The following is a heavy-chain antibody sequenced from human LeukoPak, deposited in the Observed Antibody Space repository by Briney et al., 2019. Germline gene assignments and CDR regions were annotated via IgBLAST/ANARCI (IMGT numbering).Heavy chain of an antibody. Sequence: GGSLRLSCAASGFTVSKNYMSWVRQAPGKGLEWVSVIYSGGSTYYADSVKGRFTISRDNSKNTLYLQMNSLRAEDTAVYYCARDGGYNQGGYYYYGMDVWGQGTTVTVSS. D-gene: IGHD5-24*01. CDR2: IYSGGST. J-gene: IGHJ6*02. V-gene: IGHV3-53*01. CDR1: GFTVSKNY. CDR3: ARDGGYNQGGYYYYGMDV.